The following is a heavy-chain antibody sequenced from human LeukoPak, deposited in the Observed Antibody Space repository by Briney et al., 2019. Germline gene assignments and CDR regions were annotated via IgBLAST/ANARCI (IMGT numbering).Heavy chain of an antibody. CDR2: INHSGST. D-gene: IGHD3-22*01. CDR1: GGSFSGYY. J-gene: IGHJ4*02. Sequence: SETLSLTCAVYGGSFSGYYWSWIRQPPGKGLEWIGEINHSGSTNYNPSLKSRVTISVDKSKNQFSLKLSSVTAADTAVYYCARDAYDSSGYSFDYWGQGTLVTVSS. V-gene: IGHV4-34*01. CDR3: ARDAYDSSGYSFDY.